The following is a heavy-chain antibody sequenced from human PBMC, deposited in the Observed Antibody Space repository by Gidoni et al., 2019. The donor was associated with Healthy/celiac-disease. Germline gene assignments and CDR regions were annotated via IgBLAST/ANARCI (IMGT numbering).Heavy chain of an antibody. CDR2: IKSDGSSP. D-gene: IGHD3-9*01. CDR1: GFVFSDHW. J-gene: IGHJ4*02. V-gene: IGHV3-74*01. CDR3: ARALYYFDMGN. Sequence: EVQLVESGGDLRQSGGSRRLSCEASGFVFSDHWMHWVRQAPGKGLVWVSRIKSDGSSPTYADSVKGRFTISRDNANNMLYLELNNLRVDDTAVYYCARALYYFDMGNWGRGTLVTVSS.